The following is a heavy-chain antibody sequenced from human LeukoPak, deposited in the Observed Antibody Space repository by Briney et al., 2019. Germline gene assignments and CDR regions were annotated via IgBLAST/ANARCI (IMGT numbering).Heavy chain of an antibody. D-gene: IGHD2-2*01. CDR2: IKQDGSAK. V-gene: IGHV3-7*01. Sequence: GGSLRLSCTASGFTFSDYWMTWVRQTPGKGLEWVANIKQDGSAKYYVDSVKGRFTISRDNAKNSLYLQMDSLRVEDTATYYCARWRGSTSERSDYWGQGTLVTVSS. CDR1: GFTFSDYW. J-gene: IGHJ4*02. CDR3: ARWRGSTSERSDY.